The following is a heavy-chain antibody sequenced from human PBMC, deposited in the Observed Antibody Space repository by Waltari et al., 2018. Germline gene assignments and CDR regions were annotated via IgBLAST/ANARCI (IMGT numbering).Heavy chain of an antibody. V-gene: IGHV3-7*01. Sequence: EAQLVESGGKLVQPGGSVTRPCVVLGCTVGRLWMSWVRQAPGRGLEWVATIKEEGSDKHYVDAVRGRVTISRDNANDSLYLQMNSLRAEDTAVYYCATWRWGQSEFDYWGQGTLVTVSS. CDR2: IKEEGSDK. J-gene: IGHJ4*02. CDR3: ATWRWGQSEFDY. D-gene: IGHD7-27*01. CDR1: GCTVGRLW.